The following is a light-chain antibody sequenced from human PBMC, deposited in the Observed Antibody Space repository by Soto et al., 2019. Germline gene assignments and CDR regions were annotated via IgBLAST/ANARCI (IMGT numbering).Light chain of an antibody. CDR2: KAS. CDR1: QSVGRW. Sequence: DIQMTQSPSTLSASVGDRVTITCRASQSVGRWLAWYQQKPGKAPKVLIYKASTLYYEVPSRFSGGGSGTEFTLTISSLQPDDFATYYCQQYERFATFGQGTKVE. V-gene: IGKV1-5*03. J-gene: IGKJ1*01. CDR3: QQYERFAT.